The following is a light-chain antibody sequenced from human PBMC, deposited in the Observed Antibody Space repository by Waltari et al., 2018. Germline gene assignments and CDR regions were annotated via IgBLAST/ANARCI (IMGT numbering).Light chain of an antibody. CDR2: AAY. J-gene: IGKJ1*01. CDR1: PCVSKTV. Sequence: SMAMPCVSKTVACYEQKSGPAPILLIEAAYTRDTGIPDRFSGSGSGTDFSLTISRLEREDFAVYYCQHYVRLPATFGQGTKVEIK. CDR3: QHYVRLPAT. V-gene: IGKV3-20*01.